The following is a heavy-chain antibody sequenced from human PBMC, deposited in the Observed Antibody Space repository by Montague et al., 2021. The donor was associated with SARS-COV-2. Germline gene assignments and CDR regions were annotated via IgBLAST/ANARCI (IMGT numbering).Heavy chain of an antibody. V-gene: IGHV3-48*03. CDR2: ISSSGSTT. CDR1: GFTFSSYE. CDR3: AREKRRITIFGVVIIEYFDL. Sequence: SLRLSCAASGFTFSSYEMNWVRQAPGKGLEWVSYISSSGSTTYYADSVKGRFTISRDNAKNSLYLQMNSLRVEDTAVYYCAREKRRITIFGVVIIEYFDLWGRGTLVTVSS. J-gene: IGHJ2*01. D-gene: IGHD3-3*01.